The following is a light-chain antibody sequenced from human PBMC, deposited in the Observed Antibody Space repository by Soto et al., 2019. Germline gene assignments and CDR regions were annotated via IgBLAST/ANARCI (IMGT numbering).Light chain of an antibody. CDR2: GAS. CDR1: QSVSSSY. V-gene: IGKV3-15*01. CDR3: QQYNNWPPT. J-gene: IGKJ1*01. Sequence: EIVLTQSPGTLSLSPGERATLSCRASQSVSSSYLAWYQQKPGQSPRLLINGASTRATGIPARFSGSGSGTEFTLTISSLQSEDFAVYYCQQYNNWPPTFGQGTKVEFK.